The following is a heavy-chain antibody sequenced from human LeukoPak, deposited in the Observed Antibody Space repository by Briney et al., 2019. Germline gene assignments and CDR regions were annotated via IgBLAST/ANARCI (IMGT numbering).Heavy chain of an antibody. D-gene: IGHD3-9*01. J-gene: IGHJ4*02. CDR3: ARRTVLTGYDWGH. CDR1: GFTVSSNY. CDR2: IYSGGNT. V-gene: IGHV3-53*01. Sequence: GGSLRLSCAASGFTVSSNYMSWGRQAPGKGLEWGSVIYSGGNTYYADSVKGRFTISRDNSKNTLYLQMNSLRAEDTAVYYCARRTVLTGYDWGHWGQGTLVTVSS.